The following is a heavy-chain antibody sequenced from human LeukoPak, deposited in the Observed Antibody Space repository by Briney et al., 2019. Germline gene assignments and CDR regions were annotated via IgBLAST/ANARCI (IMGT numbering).Heavy chain of an antibody. CDR1: GGSISSGSYY. CDR2: MYHSGST. D-gene: IGHD3-22*01. Sequence: PSETLSLTCTVSGGSISSGSYYWSWIRQPPGKGLEWIGTMYHSGSTNYNPSLKSRVTISVDTSKNQFSLKLSSVTAADTAVYYCARGYYDSSGYLPGNDAFDIWGQGTMVTVSS. J-gene: IGHJ3*02. V-gene: IGHV4-39*07. CDR3: ARGYYDSSGYLPGNDAFDI.